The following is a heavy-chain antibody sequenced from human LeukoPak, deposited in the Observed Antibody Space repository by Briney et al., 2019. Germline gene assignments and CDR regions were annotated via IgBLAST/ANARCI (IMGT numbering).Heavy chain of an antibody. V-gene: IGHV3-23*01. D-gene: IGHD1-26*01. CDR2: ISASGGNT. CDR1: GFTFSSYT. J-gene: IGHJ4*02. CDR3: AVPQWDLLI. Sequence: GGSLRLSCAASGFTFSSYTMSWVREAPAKGLECGSAISASGGNTCYADSVRGRFTISRDNSKNTLYLQMNSMRAEDNAVYYCAVPQWDLLIWGQGTLVTVSS.